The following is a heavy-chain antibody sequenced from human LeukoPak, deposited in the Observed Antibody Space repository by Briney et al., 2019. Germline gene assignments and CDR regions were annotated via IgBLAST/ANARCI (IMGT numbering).Heavy chain of an antibody. CDR3: ARDGNSGYDYLGSHFDY. J-gene: IGHJ4*02. CDR2: ISAYNGNT. CDR1: GYTFTSYG. V-gene: IGHV1-18*01. D-gene: IGHD5-12*01. Sequence: AASVKVSCKASGYTFTSYGISWVRQAPGQGLEWMGWISAYNGNTNYAQKLQGRVTMTTDTSTSTAYMELRSLRSDDTAVYYCARDGNSGYDYLGSHFDYWGQGTLVTVSS.